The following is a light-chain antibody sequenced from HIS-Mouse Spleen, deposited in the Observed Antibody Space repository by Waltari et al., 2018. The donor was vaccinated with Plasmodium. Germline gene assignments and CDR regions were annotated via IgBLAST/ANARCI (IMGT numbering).Light chain of an antibody. CDR2: KDS. CDR1: VLPKQY. V-gene: IGLV3-25*03. Sequence: SYELTQPPSVSVSPGQTARITCPGDVLPKQYAYWFQQKPGQAPELVIYKDSERPSGIPERFSGSSSGTTVTLTISGVQAEDEADYYCQSADSSGTPNWVFGGGTKLTVL. CDR3: QSADSSGTPNWV. J-gene: IGLJ3*02.